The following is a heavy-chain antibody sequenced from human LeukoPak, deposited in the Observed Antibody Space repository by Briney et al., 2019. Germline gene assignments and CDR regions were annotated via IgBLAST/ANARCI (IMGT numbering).Heavy chain of an antibody. CDR1: GGPLSIINYY. J-gene: IGHJ5*02. V-gene: IGHV4-39*01. Sequence: SETLPLTCTVSGGPLSIINYYGGGIRQPPGKGLEWTASIYYSGTTYYNPSLMGRVTITVDTSKNQFSLNLYSVTAADTAVYFCARGHDFGEASFYPWARVNVVTVSS. CDR3: ARGHDFGEASFYP. CDR2: IYYSGTT. D-gene: IGHD3-10*01.